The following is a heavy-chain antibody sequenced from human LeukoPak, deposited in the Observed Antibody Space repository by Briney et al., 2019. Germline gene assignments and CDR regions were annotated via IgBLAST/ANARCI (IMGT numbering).Heavy chain of an antibody. CDR1: GFIFDSYG. CDR2: ISSSSSYI. CDR3: ARDCSSTSGCWGP. J-gene: IGHJ5*02. V-gene: IGHV3-21*01. Sequence: GGSLRLSCEASGFIFDSYGMHWVRQAPGRGLEWVSSISSSSSYIYYADSVKGRFTISRDNAKNSLYLQMNSLRAEDTAVYYCARDCSSTSGCWGPWGQGTLVTVSS. D-gene: IGHD2-2*01.